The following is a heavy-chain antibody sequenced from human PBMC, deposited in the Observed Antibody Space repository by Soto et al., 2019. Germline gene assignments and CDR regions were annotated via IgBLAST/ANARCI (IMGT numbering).Heavy chain of an antibody. V-gene: IGHV3-48*02. J-gene: IGHJ4*02. CDR3: VREDILGVRSFDY. D-gene: IGHD3-9*01. Sequence: EVYLVESGGGLVQWGGSLTLSCAASGFTFGAYSVNWVRQAPGKGLEWISYISSGSKTIYYADSVKGRFIVSRDNAKNSQYLQMNRLRDEDTAVYYCVREDILGVRSFDYWGQGTLVTVSS. CDR1: GFTFGAYS. CDR2: ISSGSKTI.